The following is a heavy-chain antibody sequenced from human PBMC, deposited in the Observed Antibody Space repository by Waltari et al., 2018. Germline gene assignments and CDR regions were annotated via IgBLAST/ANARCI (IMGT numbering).Heavy chain of an antibody. V-gene: IGHV4-59*01. CDR3: ARDRGGVIPLDI. J-gene: IGHJ3*02. Sequence: QVQLKESGPGRGRPSGTLSLTCTVCGGPISSYDGRWSRQPPGKGLEWIGYIYYSGSTNYTPSLKSPVTISVDTSKTQYSLTTTSVTARDTAVYYCARDRGGVIPLDIWGQGTMVTVSS. CDR1: GGPISSYD. CDR2: IYYSGST. D-gene: IGHD3-10*01.